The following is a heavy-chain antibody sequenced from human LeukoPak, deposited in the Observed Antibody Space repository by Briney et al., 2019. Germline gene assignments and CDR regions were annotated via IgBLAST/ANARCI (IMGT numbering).Heavy chain of an antibody. CDR3: ARAQIAVPHAFDI. CDR1: GGSFSGYY. V-gene: IGHV4-34*01. J-gene: IGHJ3*02. CDR2: INHSGST. Sequence: PSETLSLTCAVYGGSFSGYYWSWIRQPPGKGLEWIGEINHSGSTNYNPSLKSRVTISVETSKNQFSLKLSSVTAADTAVYYCARAQIAVPHAFDIWGQGTMVTVSS. D-gene: IGHD6-19*01.